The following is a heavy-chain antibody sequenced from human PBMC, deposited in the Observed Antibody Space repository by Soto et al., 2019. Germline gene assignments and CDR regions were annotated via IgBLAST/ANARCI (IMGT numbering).Heavy chain of an antibody. CDR1: GFTFSTYA. V-gene: IGHV3-23*01. J-gene: IGHJ4*02. CDR2: ISDSGGST. CDR3: AKVHGSGTYYNFPDY. D-gene: IGHD3-10*01. Sequence: PGGSLRLSCAASGFTFSTYAMSWVRQAPGKGLEWVSTISDSGGSTYYPASVKGRFTISRDNFKNTLYLLMNSLSAEDTALYYCAKVHGSGTYYNFPDYWGQGTLVTVSS.